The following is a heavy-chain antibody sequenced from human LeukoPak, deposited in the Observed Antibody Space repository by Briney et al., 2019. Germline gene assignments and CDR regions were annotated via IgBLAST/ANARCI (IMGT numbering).Heavy chain of an antibody. D-gene: IGHD2/OR15-2a*01. CDR1: GGSISSGYY. Sequence: PSETLSLTCAVSGGSISSGYYWDWIRQPPGKGLEWIGSVFHSGSTYYNPSLKSRVTISVDTSKNQFSLKLSSVTAADTAVYFCARKNNFDYWGQGILVTVSS. CDR2: VFHSGST. CDR3: ARKNNFDY. J-gene: IGHJ4*02. V-gene: IGHV4-38-2*01.